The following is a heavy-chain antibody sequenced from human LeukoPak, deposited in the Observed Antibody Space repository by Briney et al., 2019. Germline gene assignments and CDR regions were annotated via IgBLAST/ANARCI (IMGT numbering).Heavy chain of an antibody. CDR1: GFTFRHYN. V-gene: IGHV3-69-1*01. D-gene: IGHD3-10*01. Sequence: PGGSLRLSCAASGFTFRHYNMNGVRQAPGKGREWVLFISSSSYIYYAESVKGRFTSSRDNAKNSLYLQMNSLRAEDTAVYYCARELDGSGSFLDYWGQGTLVTVSS. J-gene: IGHJ4*02. CDR2: ISSSSYI. CDR3: ARELDGSGSFLDY.